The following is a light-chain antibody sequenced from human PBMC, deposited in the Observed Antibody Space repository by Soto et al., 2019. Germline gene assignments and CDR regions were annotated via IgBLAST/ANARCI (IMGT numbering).Light chain of an antibody. CDR1: QSVSSTY. CDR3: QQYGSSPYT. V-gene: IGKV3-20*01. J-gene: IGKJ2*01. CDR2: GAS. Sequence: IVLTQSPGTLSLSPGERATLSCRASQSVSSTYLAWFQQNPGQAPRLLIYGASSRATGIPDRFSGSGSGTDFTLTISRLEPEDFAVYYFQQYGSSPYTFGQGTKLEIK.